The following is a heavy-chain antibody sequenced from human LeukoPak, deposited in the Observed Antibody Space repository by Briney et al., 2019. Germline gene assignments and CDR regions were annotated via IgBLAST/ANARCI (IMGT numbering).Heavy chain of an antibody. CDR2: IKQDGSEK. D-gene: IGHD4-17*01. J-gene: IGHJ4*02. CDR3: ARRLYGDQLLSFDY. V-gene: IGHV3-7*01. CDR1: GFTFSSYW. Sequence: GGSLRLSCAASGFTFSSYWMSWVRQAPGKGLEWVANIKQDGSEKYYVDSVKGRFTISRDNAKNSLYLQMNSLRAEDTAVYYCARRLYGDQLLSFDYWGQGTLVTVSS.